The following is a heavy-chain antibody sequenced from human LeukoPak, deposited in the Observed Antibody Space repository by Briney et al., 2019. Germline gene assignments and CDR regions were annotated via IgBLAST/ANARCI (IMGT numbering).Heavy chain of an antibody. CDR2: IIPIFGTA. Sequence: ASVKVSCKASGGTFSSYAISWVRQAPGQGLEWMGGIIPIFGTANYAQKFQGRVTITTDESTSTAYMELRSLRSDDTAVYYCARDADSSGYYFHYGMDVWGQGTTVTVSS. J-gene: IGHJ6*02. V-gene: IGHV1-69*05. CDR3: ARDADSSGYYFHYGMDV. CDR1: GGTFSSYA. D-gene: IGHD3-22*01.